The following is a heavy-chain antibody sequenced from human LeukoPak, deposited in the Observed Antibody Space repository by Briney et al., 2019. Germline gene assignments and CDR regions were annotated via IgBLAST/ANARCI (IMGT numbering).Heavy chain of an antibody. CDR1: GDSISRYN. V-gene: IGHV4-4*07. D-gene: IGHD1-26*01. Sequence: SETLSVTSTDSGDSISRYNWRCRRHRPGKRLWWILRIYISGRTKYTTPLMSRVTMSAHTSTHKISLKLSSVAAAHTSRHCSARRSGSYDAFDIWGQGRKVT. CDR3: ARRSGSYDAFDI. CDR2: IYISGRT. J-gene: IGHJ3*02.